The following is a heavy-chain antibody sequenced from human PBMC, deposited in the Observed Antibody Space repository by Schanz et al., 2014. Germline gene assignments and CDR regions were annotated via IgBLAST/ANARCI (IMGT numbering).Heavy chain of an antibody. Sequence: EVQLVESGGGLVQPGGSLRLSCAASGFTFRDYGMNWVRQAPGKGLEWVSYISSSSSSIYYTDSVKGRFTISRDNSRNTLYLQMDGLRAEDTAVYYCAKPPPGYLITWYTYYFVSWGQGTLVTVSS. J-gene: IGHJ4*02. V-gene: IGHV3-48*01. CDR1: GFTFRDYG. CDR3: AKPPPGYLITWYTYYFVS. CDR2: ISSSSSSI. D-gene: IGHD1-1*01.